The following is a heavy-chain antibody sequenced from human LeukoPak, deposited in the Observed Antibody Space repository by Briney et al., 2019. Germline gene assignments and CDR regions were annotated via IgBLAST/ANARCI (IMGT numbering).Heavy chain of an antibody. CDR3: ARARPRYTDAFDI. CDR2: ISSSGSTI. V-gene: IGHV3-48*03. J-gene: IGHJ3*02. D-gene: IGHD5-18*01. CDR1: GFTFSSYE. Sequence: GGSLRLSCAASGFTFSSYEMNWVRQAPGKGLEWVSYISSSGSTIYYADSVKGRFTISRDNSKNTLYLQMNSLRAEDTAVYYCARARPRYTDAFDIWGRGTMVTVSS.